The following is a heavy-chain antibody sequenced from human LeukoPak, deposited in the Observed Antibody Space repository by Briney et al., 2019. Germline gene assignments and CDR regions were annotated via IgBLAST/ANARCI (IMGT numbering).Heavy chain of an antibody. D-gene: IGHD4-23*01. J-gene: IGHJ3*02. V-gene: IGHV3-66*01. CDR1: GFTFSDYY. CDR3: ARTRYTVDDALDI. CDR2: IYSGGST. Sequence: GGSLRLSCAASGFTFSDYYMSWVRQAPGKGLEWVSVIYSGGSTYYADSVKGRFTISRDNSKNTLYLQMKSLRAEDTAVYYCARTRYTVDDALDIWGQGTMVTVSS.